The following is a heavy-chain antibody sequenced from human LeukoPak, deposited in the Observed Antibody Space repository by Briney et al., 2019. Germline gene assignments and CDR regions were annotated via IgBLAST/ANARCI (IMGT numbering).Heavy chain of an antibody. CDR3: ARSYRGVTDY. Sequence: GGSLRLSCAASGFTFSDYYMTWIRQAPGKGPEWVSYISGSGSTIYDADSVKGRFTISRDNAKNSLYLQMNSLRAEDTAVYYCARSYRGVTDYWGQGTLVTVSS. J-gene: IGHJ4*02. CDR1: GFTFSDYY. V-gene: IGHV3-11*01. D-gene: IGHD2-21*02. CDR2: ISGSGSTI.